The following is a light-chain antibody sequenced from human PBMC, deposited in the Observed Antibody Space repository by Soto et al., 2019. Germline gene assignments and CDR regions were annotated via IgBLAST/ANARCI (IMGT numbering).Light chain of an antibody. CDR3: QQYESTPPT. V-gene: IGKV4-1*01. J-gene: IGKJ2*01. Sequence: DIVMTQSPDSLAVSLGERATINCKSSQSVLYNANNKNYLAWYQQRPGQPPKLLIYWASTRESGVPDRFSGSGSVTDFTLTITSLQAEDVAVYYCQQYESTPPTFGQGTKLESK. CDR2: WAS. CDR1: QSVLYNANNKNY.